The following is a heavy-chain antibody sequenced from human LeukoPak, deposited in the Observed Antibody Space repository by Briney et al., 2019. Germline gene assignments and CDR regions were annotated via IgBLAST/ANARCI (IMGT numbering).Heavy chain of an antibody. CDR1: GGSISSNTYY. J-gene: IGHJ4*02. D-gene: IGHD6-25*01. Sequence: SETLSLTCTVSGGSISSNTYYWSWIRQPPGKGLEWIGSIRYSGRTYYKPSLKSRVTLSVDTSKDQLLLNLRSVTAADTAMYYCAREFNGSPDYLGQGTLVTVSS. V-gene: IGHV4-39*02. CDR2: IRYSGRT. CDR3: AREFNGSPDY.